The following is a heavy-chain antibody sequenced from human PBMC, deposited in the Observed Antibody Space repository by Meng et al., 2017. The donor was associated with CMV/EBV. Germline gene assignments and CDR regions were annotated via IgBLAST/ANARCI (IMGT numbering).Heavy chain of an antibody. CDR3: ARETWQWLVGV. J-gene: IGHJ6*02. V-gene: IGHV3-48*04. CDR1: GFTFSSYS. D-gene: IGHD6-19*01. CDR2: ISSSSSTI. Sequence: GESLKISCAASGFTFSSYSMNWVRQAPGKGLEWVSYISSSSSTIYYADSVKGRFTISRDNAKNSLYLQMNSLRAEDTAVYYCARETWQWLVGVWGQGTTVTVSS.